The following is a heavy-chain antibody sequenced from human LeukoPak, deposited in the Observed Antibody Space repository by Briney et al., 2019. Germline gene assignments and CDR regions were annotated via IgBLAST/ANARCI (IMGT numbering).Heavy chain of an antibody. CDR3: ARSNHADDF. CDR2: INTSGSST. CDR1: GFTFSDYW. V-gene: IGHV3-74*03. J-gene: IGHJ4*02. Sequence: PGGSLRLSCAASGFTFSDYWMHWVRQVPGKGLVWVSRINTSGSSTTYADYEKGRFTISRDNAKNTLYLQMDSLRAEDTGVYYCARSNHADDFWGQGTLVTVSS. D-gene: IGHD1-14*01.